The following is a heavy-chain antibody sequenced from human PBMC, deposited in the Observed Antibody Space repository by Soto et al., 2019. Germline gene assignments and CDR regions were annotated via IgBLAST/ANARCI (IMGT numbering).Heavy chain of an antibody. CDR3: AKETSDYGDYFDY. V-gene: IGHV3-23*01. J-gene: IGHJ4*02. D-gene: IGHD4-17*01. CDR1: GFTFSSYA. Sequence: GGSLRLSCAASGFTFSSYAMSWVRQAPGKGLEWVSAIGGSGGSTYYADSVKGRFTISRDKSKNTLYLQMNSLRAEDTAVYYCAKETSDYGDYFDYWGQGTLVTVSS. CDR2: IGGSGGST.